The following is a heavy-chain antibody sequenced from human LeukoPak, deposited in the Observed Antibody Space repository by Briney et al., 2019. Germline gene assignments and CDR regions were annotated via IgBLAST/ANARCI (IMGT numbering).Heavy chain of an antibody. CDR1: GFALNTGGVH. J-gene: IGHJ5*01. Sequence: ESGPTLVKPTRTLTLTCTFSGFALNTGGVHVAWIRQPPGKSLEWLALIYWDDDKRYSPSLKHRLSITKDTSKNQVVLTVANMDHLDSGTYYCAHGKVEVVPFDFWGQGIPVTVSS. V-gene: IGHV2-5*02. CDR2: IYWDDDK. D-gene: IGHD1-1*01. CDR3: AHGKVEVVPFDF.